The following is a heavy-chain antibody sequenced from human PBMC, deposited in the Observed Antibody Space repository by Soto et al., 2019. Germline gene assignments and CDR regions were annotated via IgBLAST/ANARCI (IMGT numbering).Heavy chain of an antibody. D-gene: IGHD3-10*01. CDR3: ARAPGGPGFGELSV. Sequence: QVQLVESGGGVVQPGRSLRLSCAASGFTFSSYAMHWVRQAPGKGLEWVAVISYDGSNKYYADSVKGRFTISRDNSKNTLYLQMNSLRAEDTAVYYCARAPGGPGFGELSVWGQGTLVTVSS. V-gene: IGHV3-30-3*01. CDR1: GFTFSSYA. J-gene: IGHJ4*02. CDR2: ISYDGSNK.